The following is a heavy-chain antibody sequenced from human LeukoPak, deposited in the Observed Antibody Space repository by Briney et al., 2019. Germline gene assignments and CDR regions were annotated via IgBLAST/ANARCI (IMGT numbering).Heavy chain of an antibody. D-gene: IGHD1-1*01. CDR3: ARDPELAWLYFDL. Sequence: ASVKVSCKASGYTFTSYGISWVRQAPGQGLEWMGWISAHNGNTNYAQKLQGRVTMTTDTSTSTAYMELRGLRSDDTAVYYCARDPELAWLYFDLWGRGTLVTVSS. CDR1: GYTFTSYG. V-gene: IGHV1-18*01. CDR2: ISAHNGNT. J-gene: IGHJ2*01.